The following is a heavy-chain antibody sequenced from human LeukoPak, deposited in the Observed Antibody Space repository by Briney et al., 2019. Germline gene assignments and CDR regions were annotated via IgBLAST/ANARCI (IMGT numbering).Heavy chain of an antibody. CDR3: ARESYSSSYLFDF. CDR2: IYTSGST. Sequence: PSETLSLTCTVSGGSISSYYWSWIRQPAGKGLEWIGRIYTSGSTNYNPSLKSRVTMSVDTSKNQISLKVNSVTAADTAVCYCARESYSSSYLFDFWGQGTLVTVSS. V-gene: IGHV4-4*07. J-gene: IGHJ4*02. CDR1: GGSISSYY. D-gene: IGHD6-6*01.